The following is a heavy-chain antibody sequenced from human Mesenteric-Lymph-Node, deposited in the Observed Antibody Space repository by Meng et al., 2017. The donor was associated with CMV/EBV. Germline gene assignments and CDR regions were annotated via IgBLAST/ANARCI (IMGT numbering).Heavy chain of an antibody. V-gene: IGHV3-30-3*01. Sequence: GESLKISCAASGFTFSDYAVHWVRQAPGKGLEWVAVISYDGSNKYYADSVKGRFTISRDNAKNSLYLQMNSLRAEDTAVYYCARETDCSSTSCYLSQGYYYGMDVWGQGTTVTVSS. CDR3: ARETDCSSTSCYLSQGYYYGMDV. CDR2: ISYDGSNK. CDR1: GFTFSDYA. J-gene: IGHJ6*02. D-gene: IGHD2-2*01.